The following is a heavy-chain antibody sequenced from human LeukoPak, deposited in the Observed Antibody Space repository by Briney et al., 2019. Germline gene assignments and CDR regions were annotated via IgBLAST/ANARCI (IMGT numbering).Heavy chain of an antibody. J-gene: IGHJ4*02. CDR2: MYFSGST. Sequence: SETLSLTCTVSGGSISSSNYYWAWVRQPPGKGLEWIGSMYFSGSTYDNPSLKSRVTISVDTSKNQFSLKLSSVTAADTAVYYCARYYYDSSGYLFDYWGQGTLVAVSS. CDR3: ARYYYDSSGYLFDY. D-gene: IGHD3-22*01. V-gene: IGHV4-39*07. CDR1: GGSISSSNYY.